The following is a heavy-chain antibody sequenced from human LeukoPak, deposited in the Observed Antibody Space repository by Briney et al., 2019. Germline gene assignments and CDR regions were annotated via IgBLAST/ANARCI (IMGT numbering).Heavy chain of an antibody. J-gene: IGHJ4*02. CDR3: ARHGGSMVRGVITDPYFDY. CDR2: IYYSGST. D-gene: IGHD3-10*01. CDR1: GGSISSSSYY. V-gene: IGHV4-39*01. Sequence: SETLSLTCTVSGGSISSSSYYWGWIRQPPGKGLEWIGNIYYSGSTYYNPSLKSRVTISVDTSKNQFSLKLSSVTAADTAVYYCARHGGSMVRGVITDPYFDYWGQGTLVTVSS.